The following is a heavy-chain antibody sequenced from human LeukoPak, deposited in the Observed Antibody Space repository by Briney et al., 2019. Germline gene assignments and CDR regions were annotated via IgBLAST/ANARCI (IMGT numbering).Heavy chain of an antibody. Sequence: SVKVSCKTSGGTFSSYAISWVRQAPGQGLEWMGGIIPIFGTANYAQKFQGRVTITTDESTSTAYMELSSLRSEDTAVYYCARRSYYYDSSGYYSDAFDIWGRGTMVTVSS. V-gene: IGHV1-69*05. CDR1: GGTFSSYA. J-gene: IGHJ3*02. CDR3: ARRSYYYDSSGYYSDAFDI. CDR2: IIPIFGTA. D-gene: IGHD3-22*01.